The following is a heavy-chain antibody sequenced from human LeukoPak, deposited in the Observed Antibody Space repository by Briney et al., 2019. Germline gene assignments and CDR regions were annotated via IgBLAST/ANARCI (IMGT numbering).Heavy chain of an antibody. D-gene: IGHD3-3*01. Sequence: GGSLRLSCAASGFTFSSYGMHWVRQAPGKGLEWVAVISYDGSNKYYADSVKGRFTISRDNSKNTLYLQMNSLRAEDTAVYYCAKGSFWSPPYYFDYWDQGTLVTVSS. CDR1: GFTFSSYG. CDR3: AKGSFWSPPYYFDY. CDR2: ISYDGSNK. V-gene: IGHV3-30*18. J-gene: IGHJ4*02.